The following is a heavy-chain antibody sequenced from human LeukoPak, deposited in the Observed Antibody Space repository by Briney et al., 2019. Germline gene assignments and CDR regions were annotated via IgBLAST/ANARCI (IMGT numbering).Heavy chain of an antibody. V-gene: IGHV3-64D*06. CDR2: ISTSGGST. J-gene: IGHJ4*02. Sequence: GGSLRLSCSASGFTFSRYAMLWVRQAPGKGLEYVSAISTSGGSTYYADSVKGRFTISRDNSTNTLYLQMSSLRDEDTAVYYCVGGFYWGQGTLVTVSS. CDR3: VGGFY. D-gene: IGHD3-16*01. CDR1: GFTFSRYA.